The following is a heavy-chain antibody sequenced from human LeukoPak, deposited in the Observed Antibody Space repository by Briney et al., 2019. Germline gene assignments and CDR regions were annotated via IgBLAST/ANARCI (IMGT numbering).Heavy chain of an antibody. CDR2: ISSSGFST. CDR3: AKLTRDMTVVVISMISFDY. D-gene: IGHD3-22*01. Sequence: GGSLRLSCAASGFTFSSYAMSWVRQAPGKGLEWVSIISSSGFSTYYADSVKGRFTISRDNSKNTLYLQMNSLRAEDTAVYYCAKLTRDMTVVVISMISFDYWGQGTLVTVSS. CDR1: GFTFSSYA. J-gene: IGHJ4*02. V-gene: IGHV3-23*01.